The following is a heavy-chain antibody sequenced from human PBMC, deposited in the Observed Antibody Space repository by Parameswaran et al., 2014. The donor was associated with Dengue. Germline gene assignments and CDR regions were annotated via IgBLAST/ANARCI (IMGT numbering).Heavy chain of an antibody. CDR2: INPNIGDT. D-gene: IGHD6-19*01. J-gene: IGHJ4*02. Sequence: WVRQAPGQGLEWMGWINPNIGDTKYAQKFQGRVTMTRDTSSSTAHLELTRLSSDDTAVYYCARARYSGWTRYCFGYWGQGTLVTVSS. V-gene: IGHV1-2*02. CDR3: ARARYSGWTRYCFGY.